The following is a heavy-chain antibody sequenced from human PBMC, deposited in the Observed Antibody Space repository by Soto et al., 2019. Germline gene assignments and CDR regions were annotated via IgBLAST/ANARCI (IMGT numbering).Heavy chain of an antibody. CDR2: VYYTGST. Sequence: TLSLTCTVSGASMRSADYYWSWIRQGPGKGLEWIGYVYYTGSTYYNPSLMSRLTISVDTSKNQFSLKLTSVTAAETAVYYCVRTAREGAVPPHSFDGWGRGTQVTVSS. V-gene: IGHV4-30-4*08. J-gene: IGHJ5*02. CDR3: VRTAREGAVPPHSFDG. CDR1: GASMRSADYY.